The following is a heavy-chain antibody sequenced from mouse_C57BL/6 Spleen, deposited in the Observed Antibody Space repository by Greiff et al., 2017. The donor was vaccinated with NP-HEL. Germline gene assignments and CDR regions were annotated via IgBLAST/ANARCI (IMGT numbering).Heavy chain of an antibody. D-gene: IGHD1-1*01. CDR3: VRLSDYYGSSFYYAMDY. Sequence: EVQRVESGGGLVQPKGSLKLSCAASGFSFNTYAMNWVRQAPGKGLEWVARIRSKSNNYATYYADSVKDRFTISRDDSESMLYLQMNNLKTEDTAMYYCVRLSDYYGSSFYYAMDYWGQGTSVTVSS. CDR2: IRSKSNNYAT. CDR1: GFSFNTYA. V-gene: IGHV10-1*01. J-gene: IGHJ4*01.